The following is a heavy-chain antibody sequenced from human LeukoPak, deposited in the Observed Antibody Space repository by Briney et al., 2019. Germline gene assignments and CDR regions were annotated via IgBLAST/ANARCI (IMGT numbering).Heavy chain of an antibody. CDR3: ARADTTDYYFDY. CDR1: GGSVSSGDYY. J-gene: IGHJ4*02. Sequence: PSETLSLTCTVSGGSVSSGDYYWSWIRQPPGKGLEWIGYIHYTGSTYYNPSLKSRVIISADTSKNQFSLRLSSVTAADTAVYYCARADTTDYYFDYWGQGTLVTVSS. V-gene: IGHV4-30-4*01. D-gene: IGHD2/OR15-2a*01. CDR2: IHYTGST.